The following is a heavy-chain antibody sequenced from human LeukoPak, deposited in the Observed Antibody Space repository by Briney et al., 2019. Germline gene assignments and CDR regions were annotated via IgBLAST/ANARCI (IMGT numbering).Heavy chain of an antibody. V-gene: IGHV4-34*01. D-gene: IGHD3-22*01. J-gene: IGHJ4*02. CDR2: IYYSGST. Sequence: SETLSLTCAVYGGSFSGYYWSWIRQPPGKGLEWIGSIYYSGSTYYNPSLKSRVTISVDTSKNQFSLKLSSVTAADTAVYYCARHKYYYDSSGYYYYFDYWGQGTLVTVSS. CDR1: GGSFSGYY. CDR3: ARHKYYYDSSGYYYYFDY.